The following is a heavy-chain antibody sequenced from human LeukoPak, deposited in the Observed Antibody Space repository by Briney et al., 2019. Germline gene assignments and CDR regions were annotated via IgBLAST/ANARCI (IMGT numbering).Heavy chain of an antibody. J-gene: IGHJ4*02. Sequence: GGSLRLSCAASGFMFADHGMTWVRQVPGKGLEWVSGINWNGGSTGYVDSVKGRFTISRDNAKNVLFLQMNSLRAEDTALYYCAKDIGVAAAYGFDYWGQGTLVTVSS. V-gene: IGHV3-20*04. D-gene: IGHD6-19*01. CDR2: INWNGGST. CDR1: GFMFADHG. CDR3: AKDIGVAAAYGFDY.